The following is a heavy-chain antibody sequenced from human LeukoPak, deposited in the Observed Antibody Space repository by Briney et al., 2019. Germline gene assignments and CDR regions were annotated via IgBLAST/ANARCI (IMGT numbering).Heavy chain of an antibody. V-gene: IGHV4-30-4*01. CDR3: VRDRSGYDHLDY. CDR2: IYFSGSA. CDR1: GGTFSNGDYY. J-gene: IGHJ4*02. Sequence: PSQTLSLTCTVYGGTFSNGDYYWSWLRQPPGKGLDWIGYIYFSGSAYYNPSHKSRVTISVDTSKNQFSLKLSSVTDADTAVYYCVRDRSGYDHLDYWGQGTLVTVSS. D-gene: IGHD5-12*01.